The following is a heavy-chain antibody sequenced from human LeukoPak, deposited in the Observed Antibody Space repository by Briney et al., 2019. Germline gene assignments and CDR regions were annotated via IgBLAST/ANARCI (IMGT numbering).Heavy chain of an antibody. CDR2: ISYDGSNK. Sequence: GGSLRLSCAASGFTFSTFAMDWVRQAPGKGLEWVAVISYDGSNKYYADSVKGRFTISRDNSKNTLYLQMNSLRAEDTAVYYCAREVVVVVAATKYYYYGMDVWGQGTTVTVSS. J-gene: IGHJ6*02. V-gene: IGHV3-30*04. CDR1: GFTFSTFA. D-gene: IGHD2-15*01. CDR3: AREVVVVVAATKYYYYGMDV.